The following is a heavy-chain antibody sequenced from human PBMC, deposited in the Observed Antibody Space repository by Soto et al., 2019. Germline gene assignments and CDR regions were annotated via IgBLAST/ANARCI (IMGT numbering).Heavy chain of an antibody. D-gene: IGHD2-2*01. Sequence: GSLRLSWAASGFTFSSYSMSWVRQAPGKGLEWVSYISSGSSTIYYADSVKGRFTISRDNAKNSLYLQMDSLRAEDTAVYYATRSAYMDVWGTGTTVTVSS. J-gene: IGHJ6*03. CDR3: TRSAYMDV. V-gene: IGHV3-48*01. CDR2: ISSGSSTI. CDR1: GFTFSSYS.